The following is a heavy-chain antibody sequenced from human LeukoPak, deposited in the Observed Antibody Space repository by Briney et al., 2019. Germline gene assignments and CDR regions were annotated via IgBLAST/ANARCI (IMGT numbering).Heavy chain of an antibody. J-gene: IGHJ3*01. D-gene: IGHD3-3*01. V-gene: IGHV3-21*01. Sequence: PGGSLRLSCAASGFTFSSYSMNWVRQAPGKGLEWVSSISSSSSYIYYADSVKGRFTISRDNAKNSLYLQMNSLRAEDTAVYYCARDLGDFWSGYHRWGQGTMVTVSS. CDR3: ARDLGDFWSGYHR. CDR2: ISSSSSYI. CDR1: GFTFSSYS.